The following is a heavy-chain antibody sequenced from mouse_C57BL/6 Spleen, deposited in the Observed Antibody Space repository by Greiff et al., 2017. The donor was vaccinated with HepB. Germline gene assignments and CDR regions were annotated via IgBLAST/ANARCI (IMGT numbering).Heavy chain of an antibody. V-gene: IGHV1-85*01. D-gene: IGHD2-4*01. CDR2: IYPRDGST. J-gene: IGHJ4*01. CDR1: GYTFTSYD. CDR3: ANYDYDDAMDY. Sequence: VQVVESGPELVKPGASVKLSCKASGYTFTSYDINWVKQRPGQGLEWIGWIYPRDGSTKYNEKFKGKATLTVDTSSSTAYMELHSLTSEDSAVYFCANYDYDDAMDYWGQGTSVTVSS.